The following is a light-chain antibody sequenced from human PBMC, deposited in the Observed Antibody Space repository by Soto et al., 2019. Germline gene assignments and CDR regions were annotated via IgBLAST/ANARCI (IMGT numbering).Light chain of an antibody. J-gene: IGKJ1*01. CDR1: QSISNY. V-gene: IGKV1-39*01. Sequence: DIQMTQSPYSLSASVGDRVTITCRASQSISNYLNWYQQKPGKAPRLLIHAASSVQSGVPSRFSGSGSGTDFTLTISSLQPEEFAICYCQQSYNSPRTFGPGTKGEIK. CDR3: QQSYNSPRT. CDR2: AAS.